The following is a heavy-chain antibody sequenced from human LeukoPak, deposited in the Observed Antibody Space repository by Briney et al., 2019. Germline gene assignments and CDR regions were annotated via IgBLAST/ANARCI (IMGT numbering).Heavy chain of an antibody. D-gene: IGHD5-18*01. J-gene: IGHJ4*02. CDR3: AREGYSYGFDY. CDR1: GFTFSNYW. Sequence: GGSLRLSCAASGFTFSNYWMSWVRQAPGKGLEWVANIKQDGSEKKYGDSVKGRFTISRDNAKNSLYLQMNSLRAEDTAVYYCAREGYSYGFDYWGQGTLVTVSP. V-gene: IGHV3-7*01. CDR2: IKQDGSEK.